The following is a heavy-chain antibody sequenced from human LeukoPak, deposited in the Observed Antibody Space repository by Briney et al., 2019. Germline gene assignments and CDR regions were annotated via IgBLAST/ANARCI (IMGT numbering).Heavy chain of an antibody. CDR1: GYTFTGYY. CDR2: INPNSGGT. CDR3: AGAFERDYGDYEGYFQH. V-gene: IGHV1-2*02. J-gene: IGHJ1*01. Sequence: ASVKVSCKASGYTFTGYYMHWVRQAPGQGLEWMGWINPNSGGTNYAQKFQGRVTMTRDTSISTAYMELSRLRSDDTAVYYCAGAFERDYGDYEGYFQHWGQGTLVTVSS. D-gene: IGHD4-17*01.